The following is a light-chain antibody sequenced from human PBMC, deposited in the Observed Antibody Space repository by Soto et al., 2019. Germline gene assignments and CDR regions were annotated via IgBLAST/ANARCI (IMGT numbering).Light chain of an antibody. CDR3: QSYDSSLRGVV. CDR1: SSNIGAGYD. CDR2: NNN. Sequence: QSVLTQPPSVSGAPGQRVTISCTGSSSNIGAGYDVHWYQQLPGTAPKLLISNNNNRPSGVPDRFSGSKSGTSASLAITGLQAEDEADYYCQSYDSSLRGVVFGGGTKLTVL. V-gene: IGLV1-40*01. J-gene: IGLJ2*01.